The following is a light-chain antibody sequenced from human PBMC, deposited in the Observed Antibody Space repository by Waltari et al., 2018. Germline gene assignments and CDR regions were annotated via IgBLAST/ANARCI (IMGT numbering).Light chain of an antibody. CDR2: EVS. CDR1: GCDVGGYNY. CDR3: SSYAGSFPYV. J-gene: IGLJ1*01. Sequence: QSALTQPPSASGSPGQSVTISCTGTGCDVGGYNYVSWYQQHPGKAPKLMIYEVSKRPSGVPDRFSGSKSGNTASLTVSGLQSEDEADYYCSSYAGSFPYVFGTGTKVTVL. V-gene: IGLV2-8*01.